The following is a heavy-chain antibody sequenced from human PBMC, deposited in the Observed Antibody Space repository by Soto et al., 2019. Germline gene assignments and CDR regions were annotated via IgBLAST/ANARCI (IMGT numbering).Heavy chain of an antibody. Sequence: EVQLVESGGGLVQPGGSLKLSCAASGFTFSGSAMHWVRQASGKGLEWVGRIRNKANNYATAYAVSVKGRFTISRDDSRNTAYLQMTSLKTEDTAGYYCARGVYDFWSGHPKGLDYWGQGTVVTVSS. CDR3: ARGVYDFWSGHPKGLDY. J-gene: IGHJ4*02. D-gene: IGHD3-3*01. CDR1: GFTFSGSA. CDR2: IRNKANNYAT. V-gene: IGHV3-73*02.